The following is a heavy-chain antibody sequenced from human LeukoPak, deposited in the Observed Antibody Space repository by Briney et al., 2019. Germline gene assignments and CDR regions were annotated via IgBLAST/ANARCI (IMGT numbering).Heavy chain of an antibody. CDR1: GVSINSLDL. Sequence: SEALSLTCTVSGVSINSLDLWSWVRQPPGKGLEWIGEMYLSGTTHSNPSVKSRVTISIDKSKNQFFLNLSSVTAADTAVYYCAGLVGRYSSGLYYYYFDYWGQGTLVTVSS. D-gene: IGHD3-22*01. J-gene: IGHJ4*02. CDR2: MYLSGTT. CDR3: AGLVGRYSSGLYYYYFDY. V-gene: IGHV4-4*02.